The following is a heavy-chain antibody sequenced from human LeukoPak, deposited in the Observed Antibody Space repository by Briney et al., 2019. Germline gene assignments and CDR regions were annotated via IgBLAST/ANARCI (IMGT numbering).Heavy chain of an antibody. D-gene: IGHD5-24*01. CDR2: IYYSGST. CDR1: GGSISSGGYY. Sequence: PSETLSLTCTVSGGSISSGGYYWSWIRQHPGKGLEWIGYIYYSGSTYYNPSLKNRVTISVDTSKKQFSLKLSSVTAADTAVYYCAREVGDGYNEVFDFWGQGTLVTVSS. V-gene: IGHV4-61*08. J-gene: IGHJ4*02. CDR3: AREVGDGYNEVFDF.